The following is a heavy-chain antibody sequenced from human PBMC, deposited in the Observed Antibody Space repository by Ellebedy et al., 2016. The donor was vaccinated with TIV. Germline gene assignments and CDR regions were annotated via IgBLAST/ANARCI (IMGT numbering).Heavy chain of an antibody. J-gene: IGHJ4*02. Sequence: LRLSXTVSGGSISSGSYYWSWIRQPAGKGLEWIGRIYTSGSTNYNPSLKSRVTMSVDTSKNQFSLKLSSVTAADTGVYYCAREYYDYVWGSYRFDYWGQGTLVTVSS. V-gene: IGHV4-61*02. CDR2: IYTSGST. CDR3: AREYYDYVWGSYRFDY. CDR1: GGSISSGSYY. D-gene: IGHD3-16*01.